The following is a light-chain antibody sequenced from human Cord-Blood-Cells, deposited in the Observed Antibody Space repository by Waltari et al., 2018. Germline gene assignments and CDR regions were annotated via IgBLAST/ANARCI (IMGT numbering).Light chain of an antibody. Sequence: LHLTQSKPSLSPSLGDRVTITCRASQSISSYLNWYQQKPGKAPKLLIDAASSLQSGVPSRFSGSGSGTDFTLTISSLQPEDFATYYCQQCYSTPITFGQGTKLEIK. CDR3: QQCYSTPIT. CDR1: QSISSY. CDR2: AAS. J-gene: IGKJ5*01. V-gene: IGKV1-39*01.